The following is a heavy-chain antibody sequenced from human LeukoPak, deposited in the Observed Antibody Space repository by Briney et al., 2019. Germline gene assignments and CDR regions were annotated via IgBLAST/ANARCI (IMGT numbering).Heavy chain of an antibody. CDR2: ISWNSGSI. J-gene: IGHJ4*02. D-gene: IGHD3-10*01. CDR1: GFTFSSYA. CDR3: AKDTGLWFGELFSYFDY. Sequence: GGSLRLSCAASGFTFSSYAMHWVRQAPGKGLEWVSGISWNSGSIGYADSVKGRFTISRDNAKNSLYLQMNSLRAEDTALYYCAKDTGLWFGELFSYFDYWGQGTLVTVSS. V-gene: IGHV3-9*01.